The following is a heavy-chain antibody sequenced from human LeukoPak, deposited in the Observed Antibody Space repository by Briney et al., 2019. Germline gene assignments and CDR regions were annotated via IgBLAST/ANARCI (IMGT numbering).Heavy chain of an antibody. D-gene: IGHD6-19*01. V-gene: IGHV1-8*01. CDR2: MNPNSGNT. Sequence: ASVKVSSKASGYTFTSYDINWVRQATGQGLEWMGWMNPNSGNTGYAQKFQGRVTMTSNTSISTAYMELSSLRSEDTAVYYCARFGGSGWSSHFDYWGQGTLVTVSS. J-gene: IGHJ4*02. CDR3: ARFGGSGWSSHFDY. CDR1: GYTFTSYD.